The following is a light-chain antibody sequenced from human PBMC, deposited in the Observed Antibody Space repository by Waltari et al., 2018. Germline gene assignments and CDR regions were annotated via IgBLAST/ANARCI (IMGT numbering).Light chain of an antibody. CDR3: GTWDSDLSVV. J-gene: IGLJ2*01. V-gene: IGLV1-51*01. Sequence: QSVLTQPPSVSAAAGQKVTISCSGSGSNIGNNFVSWYQQLPGTAPKLLIFDKKKRPSGIPDRFSGSKSGSSATLGIAGLQTGDEAEYYCGTWDSDLSVVFGGGTRLTGL. CDR2: DKK. CDR1: GSNIGNNF.